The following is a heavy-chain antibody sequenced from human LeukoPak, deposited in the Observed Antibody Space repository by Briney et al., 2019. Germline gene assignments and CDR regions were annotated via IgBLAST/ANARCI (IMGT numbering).Heavy chain of an antibody. CDR1: GFTFSNYA. V-gene: IGHV3-23*01. D-gene: IGHD1-26*01. Sequence: AGGSLRLSCAASGFTFSNYAMNWVRQAPGKGLECVSAITGTGATTFYADPVKGRFTIFRDNSKNTLFLQMNSLRAEDTAVYYCAKFSGSYYGRDQFDYWGQGTLVTVSS. CDR2: ITGTGATT. CDR3: AKFSGSYYGRDQFDY. J-gene: IGHJ4*02.